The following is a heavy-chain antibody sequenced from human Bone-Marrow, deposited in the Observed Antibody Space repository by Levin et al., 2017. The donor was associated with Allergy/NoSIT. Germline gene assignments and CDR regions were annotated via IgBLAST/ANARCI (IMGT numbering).Heavy chain of an antibody. CDR1: GFTFDDYA. CDR3: AKQKVGRNYYYYAMDG. Sequence: SLKISCAASGFTFDDYAMHWVRQAPGKGLEWVSGISWKGGIIGYADFVKGRFTISRDNAKNSLYLEMNSLRPEDTALYYCAKQKVGRNYYYYAMDGWGQGTTVTVSS. V-gene: IGHV3-9*01. J-gene: IGHJ6*02. CDR2: ISWKGGII.